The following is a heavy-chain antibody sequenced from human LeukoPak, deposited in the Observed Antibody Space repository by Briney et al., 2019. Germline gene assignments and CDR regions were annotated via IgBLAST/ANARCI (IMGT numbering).Heavy chain of an antibody. V-gene: IGHV4-59*01. CDR3: AASLNSWFDP. CDR2: IYYSGST. CDR1: GGSISSYY. J-gene: IGHJ5*02. D-gene: IGHD4-23*01. Sequence: SETLSFTCTVSGGSISSYYWSWIRQPPGKGLEWIGYIYYSGSTNYNPSLKSRVTISVDTFKNQFSLKLSSVTAADTAVYYCAASLNSWFDPWGQGTLGTVSS.